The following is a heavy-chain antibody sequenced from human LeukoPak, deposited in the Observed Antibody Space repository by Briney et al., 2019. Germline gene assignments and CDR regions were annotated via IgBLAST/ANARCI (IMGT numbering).Heavy chain of an antibody. CDR2: IYTSGST. J-gene: IGHJ4*02. D-gene: IGHD3-10*01. CDR1: GGSISSGSYY. CDR3: AREYYGSGSHDY. Sequence: PSQTLSLTCTVSGGSISSGSYYWSWIRQPAGKGLEWIGRIYTSGSTNYNPSLKSRVTISVDTSKNQFSLKLSSVTAADTAVYYCAREYYGSGSHDYWGQGTLVTVSS. V-gene: IGHV4-61*02.